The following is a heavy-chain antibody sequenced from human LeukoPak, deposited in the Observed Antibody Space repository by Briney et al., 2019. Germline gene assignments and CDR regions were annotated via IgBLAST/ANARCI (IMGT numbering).Heavy chain of an antibody. D-gene: IGHD2-2*01. J-gene: IGHJ4*02. V-gene: IGHV3-7*01. Sequence: GGSLRLSCEASGFTFNIHWMNWVRQAPGKGLEWLANIQPDGSEKVYVESVRGRFTISRDNTKNSVYLQMNNLRREDSAVYYCSARSGFSSIYCGQAIRVTVSS. CDR1: GFTFNIHW. CDR3: SARSGFSSIY. CDR2: IQPDGSEK.